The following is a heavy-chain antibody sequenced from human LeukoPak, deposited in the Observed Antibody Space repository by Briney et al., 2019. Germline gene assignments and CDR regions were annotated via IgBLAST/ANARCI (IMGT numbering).Heavy chain of an antibody. CDR1: GGSISSYY. CDR3: ARSRSYYGYFDY. CDR2: IYYSGST. J-gene: IGHJ4*02. V-gene: IGHV4-59*01. D-gene: IGHD3-22*01. Sequence: SETLSLTCTVSGGSISSYYWSWIRQPPGKGLEWIGYIYYSGSTNYNPSLKSRVTISVDTSKNQFSLKLSSVTAADMAVYYCARSRSYYGYFDYWGQGTLVTVSS.